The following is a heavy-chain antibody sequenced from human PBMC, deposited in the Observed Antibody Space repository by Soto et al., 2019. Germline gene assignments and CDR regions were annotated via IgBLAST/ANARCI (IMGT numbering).Heavy chain of an antibody. CDR2: ISYDGSNK. Sequence: GGSLTLSCAASGFTFSSYGMHWVRQAPGKGLEWVAVISYDGSNKYYADSVKGRFTISRDNSKNTLYLQMNSPRAEDTAVYYCAKAGSGYSGYDYSYYYYGMDVWGQGTTVTVSS. CDR3: AKAGSGYSGYDYSYYYYGMDV. D-gene: IGHD5-12*01. V-gene: IGHV3-30*18. J-gene: IGHJ6*02. CDR1: GFTFSSYG.